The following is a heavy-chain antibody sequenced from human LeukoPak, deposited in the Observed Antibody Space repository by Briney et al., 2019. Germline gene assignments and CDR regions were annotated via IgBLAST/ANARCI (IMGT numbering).Heavy chain of an antibody. CDR2: ICAYNGNT. D-gene: IGHD2-2*01. Sequence: ASVKVSCKASGYTFTSYGIIWVGQAPGPGVKWMGWICAYNGNTKYEQKLQDRVTITTDTSTSTAYTELRSLRSDDTAVYYCARTYCSSTSCYWVCDYWGQGTLVTVSS. J-gene: IGHJ4*02. CDR3: ARTYCSSTSCYWVCDY. V-gene: IGHV1-18*04. CDR1: GYTFTSYG.